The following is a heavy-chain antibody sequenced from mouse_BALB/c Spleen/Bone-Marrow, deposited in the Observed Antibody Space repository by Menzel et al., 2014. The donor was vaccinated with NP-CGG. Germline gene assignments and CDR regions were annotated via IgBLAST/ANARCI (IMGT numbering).Heavy chain of an antibody. D-gene: IGHD2-3*01. J-gene: IGHJ4*01. CDR1: GYTFTGYT. Sequence: QVQLKESGAELARPGASVKMSCKASGYTFTGYTIHWVKQRPGQGLEWIGYINPTSGYANYNQKFKDKATLTADKSSSTAYMQLSSLTSEDSAVFYCARPMIVYFAMDYWGQGTSVTVSS. CDR3: ARPMIVYFAMDY. CDR2: INPTSGYA. V-gene: IGHV1-4*01.